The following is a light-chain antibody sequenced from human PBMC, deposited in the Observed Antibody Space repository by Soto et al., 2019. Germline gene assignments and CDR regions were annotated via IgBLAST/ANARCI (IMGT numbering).Light chain of an antibody. Sequence: EIVLTQSPGTLSLSPGERATLSCRASQSVSSSYLAWYQQKPGQAPRLLIYGASSRATGIPDRFSGSGSGTDFTLTISRLEPEDFAVYYCQQYGSSRTFGKGTKVAIK. V-gene: IGKV3-20*01. CDR3: QQYGSSRT. CDR2: GAS. CDR1: QSVSSSY. J-gene: IGKJ1*01.